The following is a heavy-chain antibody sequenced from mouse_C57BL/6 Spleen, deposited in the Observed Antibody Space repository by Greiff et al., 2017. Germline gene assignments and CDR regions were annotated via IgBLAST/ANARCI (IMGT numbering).Heavy chain of an antibody. V-gene: IGHV1-64*01. CDR1: GYTFTSYW. CDR3: ARFMVRRAMDY. Sequence: QVQLKQPGAELVKPGASVKLSCKASGYTFTSYWMHWVKQRPGQGLEWIGMIHPNSGSTNYNEKFKSKATLTVDKSSSTAYMQLSSLTSEDSAVYYCARFMVRRAMDYWGQGTSVTVSS. D-gene: IGHD2-2*01. J-gene: IGHJ4*01. CDR2: IHPNSGST.